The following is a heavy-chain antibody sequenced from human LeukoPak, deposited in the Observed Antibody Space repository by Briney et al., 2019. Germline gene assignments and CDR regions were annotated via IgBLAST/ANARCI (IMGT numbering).Heavy chain of an antibody. Sequence: SETLSLTCTVSGGSISTYYWTWIRQPPGKGLEWIGYIHNSVTNSKPSLKSRVTISVDTSKNQFSLKLSSVTAADTAVYYCARASWGPHYFDYWGQGTLVTVSS. CDR2: IHNSVT. CDR3: ARASWGPHYFDY. J-gene: IGHJ4*02. D-gene: IGHD3-16*01. CDR1: GGSISTYY. V-gene: IGHV4-59*12.